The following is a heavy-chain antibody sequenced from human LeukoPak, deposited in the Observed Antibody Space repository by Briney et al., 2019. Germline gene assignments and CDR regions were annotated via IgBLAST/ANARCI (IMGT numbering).Heavy chain of an antibody. CDR2: IWYDGSNK. J-gene: IGHJ5*02. V-gene: IGHV3-33*01. D-gene: IGHD2-2*01. Sequence: PGGFLRLSCAASGFTFSSYGIHWVRQDPGKGREWVALIWYDGSNKYYADSVKGRFTISRDNSKNTLYLQMNSLRAEDTAVYYCARESSSSLDPWGQGTLVTVSS. CDR3: ARESSSSLDP. CDR1: GFTFSSYG.